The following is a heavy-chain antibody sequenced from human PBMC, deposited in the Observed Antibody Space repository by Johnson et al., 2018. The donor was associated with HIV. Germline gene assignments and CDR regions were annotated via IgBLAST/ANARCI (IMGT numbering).Heavy chain of an antibody. V-gene: IGHV3-30*03. J-gene: IGHJ3*02. CDR1: GFTFSSYG. CDR3: ARELIVGATNAFDI. D-gene: IGHD1-26*01. Sequence: QVQLVESGGGVVQPGRSLRLSCAASGFTFSSYGMHWVRQAPGKGLEWVALISYDGSNKYQADSVKGRFTISRDNSKNTLYLQMNSLRAEDTALYYCARELIVGATNAFDIWGQGTMVTVSS. CDR2: ISYDGSNK.